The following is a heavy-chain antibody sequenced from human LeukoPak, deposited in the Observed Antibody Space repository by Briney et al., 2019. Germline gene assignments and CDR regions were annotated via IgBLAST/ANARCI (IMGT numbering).Heavy chain of an antibody. CDR2: IYYSGST. Sequence: SETLSLTCTVSGGSISSSSYYWGCIRQPPGKGLEWIGSIYYSGSTYYNPSLKSRVTISVDTSKNQFSLKLSSVTAADTAVYYCAREYSSSSEVGCDYWGQGTLVTVSS. CDR1: GGSISSSSYY. D-gene: IGHD6-6*01. J-gene: IGHJ4*02. V-gene: IGHV4-39*02. CDR3: AREYSSSSEVGCDY.